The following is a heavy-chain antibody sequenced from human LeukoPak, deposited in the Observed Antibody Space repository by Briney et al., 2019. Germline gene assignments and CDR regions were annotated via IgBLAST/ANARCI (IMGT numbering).Heavy chain of an antibody. J-gene: IGHJ4*02. CDR3: AKGSALIQSYDDY. V-gene: IGHV3-53*04. Sequence: GGSLTLSCAVSGLSLSNTYTSWVSQAPGKGLEWVAVIYTGDSGVSTYYADSVKGRFTISRHNSKNTLYLQMSSLRAEGTAVYYCAKGSALIQSYDDYWGQGTLVTVSS. CDR1: GLSLSNTY. D-gene: IGHD2-8*01. CDR2: IYTGDSGVST.